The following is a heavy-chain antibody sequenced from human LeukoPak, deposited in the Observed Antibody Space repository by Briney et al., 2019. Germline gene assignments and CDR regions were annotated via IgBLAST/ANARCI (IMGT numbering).Heavy chain of an antibody. CDR3: ARDGSSWYSFLDY. CDR2: LTAGNGNP. CDR1: GYTFTSFA. Sequence: ASVKVSCKASGYTFTSFAMHWVGQAPGQRVEWMGWLTAGNGNPTSSQNFQDRVTITRDTSASTAYMELSSLGSDDTAVYYCARDGSSWYSFLDYWGQGTLVTVSS. J-gene: IGHJ4*02. D-gene: IGHD6-13*01. V-gene: IGHV1-3*01.